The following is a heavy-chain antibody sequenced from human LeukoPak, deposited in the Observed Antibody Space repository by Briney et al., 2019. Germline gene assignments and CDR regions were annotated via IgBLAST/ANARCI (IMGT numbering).Heavy chain of an antibody. CDR2: IYYSGST. Sequence: SQTLSLTCTVSGGSISSGGYYWSWIRQHPGKGLEWIGYIYYSGSTYYNPSLKSRVTISVDTSKNQFSLKLSSVTAADTAVYYCARDRSYSFDSSGYQSPTAYYMDVWGKGTTVTVSS. V-gene: IGHV4-31*03. J-gene: IGHJ6*03. D-gene: IGHD3-22*01. CDR3: ARDRSYSFDSSGYQSPTAYYMDV. CDR1: GGSISSGGYY.